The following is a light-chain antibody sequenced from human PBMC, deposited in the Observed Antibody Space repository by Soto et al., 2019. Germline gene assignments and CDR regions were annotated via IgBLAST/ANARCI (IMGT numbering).Light chain of an antibody. CDR1: SSDVGAYNY. J-gene: IGLJ3*02. V-gene: IGLV2-8*01. CDR3: NSYAGSKNFGV. Sequence: QSALTQPPSASGSPGQSVTISCTGTSSDVGAYNYVSWYQQLPGKAPKLIIYEVTKRPSGVPDRFSGSKSGNTASLTVSGLQAEDEADYYCNSYAGSKNFGVFGGGTKLTVL. CDR2: EVT.